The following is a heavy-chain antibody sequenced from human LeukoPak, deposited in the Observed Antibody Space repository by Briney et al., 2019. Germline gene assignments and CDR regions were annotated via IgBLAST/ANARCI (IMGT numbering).Heavy chain of an antibody. Sequence: GRSLRLSCTASGFTSSSYTMHWVRRAPGKGLEWVAVISHDGNIKYHADSMKDRFTISRDNSRNTLYLQMNNLRPEDTAVYSCARAKYYDSRGYSVREAYDIWGQGTMVTVSS. CDR2: ISHDGNIK. J-gene: IGHJ3*02. D-gene: IGHD3-22*01. CDR3: ARAKYYDSRGYSVREAYDI. V-gene: IGHV3-30*04. CDR1: GFTSSSYT.